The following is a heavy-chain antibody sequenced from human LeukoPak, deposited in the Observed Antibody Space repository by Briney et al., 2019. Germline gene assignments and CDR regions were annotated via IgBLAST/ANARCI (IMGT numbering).Heavy chain of an antibody. D-gene: IGHD3-22*01. J-gene: IGHJ4*02. V-gene: IGHV3-74*01. CDR1: GFTFSSYW. CDR2: INSDGSST. Sequence: GESLRLSCAASGFTFSSYWMHWVRQAPGKGLVWVSRINSDGSSTSYADSVKGRFTISRDNAKNTLYLQMNSLRAEDTAVYYCARDYYDSSGYFDGLNYWGQGTLVTVSS. CDR3: ARDYYDSSGYFDGLNY.